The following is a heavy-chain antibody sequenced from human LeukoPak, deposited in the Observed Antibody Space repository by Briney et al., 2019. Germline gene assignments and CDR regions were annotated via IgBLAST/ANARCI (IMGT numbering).Heavy chain of an antibody. V-gene: IGHV1-69*05. CDR1: GGTFSSYA. J-gene: IGHJ6*03. CDR2: IIPIFGTA. CDR3: AGSPTPDYYYYVDV. D-gene: IGHD1-14*01. Sequence: SVKVSCKASGGTFSSYAISWVRQAPGQGLEWMGGIIPIFGTANYAQKFQGRVTITTDESTSTAYMELSSLRSEDTAVYYCAGSPTPDYYYYVDVWGKGTTVTVSS.